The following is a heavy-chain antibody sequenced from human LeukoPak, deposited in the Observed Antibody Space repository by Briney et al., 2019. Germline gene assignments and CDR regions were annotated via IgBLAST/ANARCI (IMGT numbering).Heavy chain of an antibody. CDR2: ISSSGNTI. D-gene: IGHD3-9*01. J-gene: IGHJ4*02. CDR1: GFTFSDYY. V-gene: IGHV3-11*04. Sequence: GGSLRLSCAASGFTFSDYYMSWIRQAPGKGLEWLSYISSSGNTIYYANSVKGRFTISRDNTKNSLYLQMNSLRAEDTAVYYCARGDILTGYQTSFDYWGQGTLVTVSS. CDR3: ARGDILTGYQTSFDY.